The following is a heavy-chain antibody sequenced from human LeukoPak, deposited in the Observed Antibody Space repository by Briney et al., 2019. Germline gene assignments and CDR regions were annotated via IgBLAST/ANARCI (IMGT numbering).Heavy chain of an antibody. J-gene: IGHJ4*02. CDR1: GYTFTSYG. D-gene: IGHD2-15*01. CDR2: ISAYNGNT. CDR3: ARLGYCSGGSCYLPFDY. Sequence: ASVKVSCKASGYTFTSYGISWVRQAPGQGLEWMGWISAYNGNTNYAQKLQGRVTTTTDTSTSTAYMELRSLRSDDTAVYYCARLGYCSGGSCYLPFDYWGQGTLVTVSS. V-gene: IGHV1-18*01.